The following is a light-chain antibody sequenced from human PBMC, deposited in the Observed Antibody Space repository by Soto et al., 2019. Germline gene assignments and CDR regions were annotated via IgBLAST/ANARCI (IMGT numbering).Light chain of an antibody. CDR1: NIGSKS. V-gene: IGLV3-21*02. Sequence: SSELTQPPSVSVAPGQTARITCGGNNIGSKSVHWYQQKPGQAPVLVVYDDSDRPSGITERFSGSNSGNTATLTISRVEAGDEADYYCQVWDSSSDHPNYVFGTGTKLTVL. CDR3: QVWDSSSDHPNYV. CDR2: DDS. J-gene: IGLJ1*01.